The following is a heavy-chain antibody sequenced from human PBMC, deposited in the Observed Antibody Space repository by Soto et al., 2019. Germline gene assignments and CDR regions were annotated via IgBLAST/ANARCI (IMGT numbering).Heavy chain of an antibody. V-gene: IGHV4-34*01. Sequence: QVQVKQWGAGVLKPSETLSLTCGVYGGSFSGYYWTWLRQPPGKGLEWIGEIRHSGSTDYSPSLWGRVTISIDASKNQLSLNLNSVTAADTAVYYCARGPMSDWPLCSHWGQGILVTVSS. CDR2: IRHSGST. J-gene: IGHJ4*02. D-gene: IGHD3-10*02. CDR1: GGSFSGYY. CDR3: ARGPMSDWPLCSH.